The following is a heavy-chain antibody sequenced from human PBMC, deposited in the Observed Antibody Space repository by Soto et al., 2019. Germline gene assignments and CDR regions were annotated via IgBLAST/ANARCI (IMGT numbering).Heavy chain of an antibody. V-gene: IGHV3-30*18. Sequence: GVPLRLSCAEARFGMHWVRQAPRKGLEWVAVITYNGRNKYYADSAKGRFTISRDNSQNTLYLQMNSLRPEDTGLYYCAKAVDISVRGVPPSDCWGQGTLVTVSS. CDR2: ITYNGRNK. CDR1: RFG. D-gene: IGHD3-10*02. CDR3: AKAVDISVRGVPPSDC. J-gene: IGHJ4*02.